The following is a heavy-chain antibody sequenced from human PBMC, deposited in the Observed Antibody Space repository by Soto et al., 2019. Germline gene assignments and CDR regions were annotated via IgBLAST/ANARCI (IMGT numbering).Heavy chain of an antibody. D-gene: IGHD3-16*01. J-gene: IGHJ6*03. CDR2: IYSGGST. V-gene: IGHV3-53*04. CDR3: ARDAHPDEVNVSVLVFCYYMGV. Sequence: GSLRLSCAASGFTVSSNYMSWVRQAPGKGLEWVSVIYSGGSTYYADSVKGRFTISRHNSKNTLYLQMNSLRAEDTAVYYFARDAHPDEVNVSVLVFCYYMGVWRKGTTVTV. CDR1: GFTVSSNY.